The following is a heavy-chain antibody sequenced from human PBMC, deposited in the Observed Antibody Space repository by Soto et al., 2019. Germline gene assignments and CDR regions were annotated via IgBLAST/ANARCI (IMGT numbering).Heavy chain of an antibody. CDR1: GFTFSDNL. CDR3: ARDIQIVVPRGNDAFVG. Sequence: QVQLVQSGAELKKPGASVNISCPASGFTFSDNLINWVRQVPGQGLEWMGWLNPDTGHTRYSETFQGRVTISRHPSASIAYLELSGLENGATARSFWARDIQIVVPRGNDAFVGWGQGTMITVSS. CDR2: LNPDTGHT. J-gene: IGHJ3*01. V-gene: IGHV1-3*01. D-gene: IGHD3-16*01.